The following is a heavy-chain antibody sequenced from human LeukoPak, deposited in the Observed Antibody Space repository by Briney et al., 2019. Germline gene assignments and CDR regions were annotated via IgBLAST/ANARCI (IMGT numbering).Heavy chain of an antibody. D-gene: IGHD6-13*01. V-gene: IGHV1-24*01. CDR2: FDPEDGET. CDR1: GYTLTELS. Sequence: ASVKVSCKVSGYTLTELSMHWVRQAPGKGLEWMGRFDPEDGETIYAQKFQGRVTMTEDTSTNTAYMELSSLRSEDTAVYYCATQQLVRFVLRFQHWGQGTLVTVSS. J-gene: IGHJ1*01. CDR3: ATQQLVRFVLRFQH.